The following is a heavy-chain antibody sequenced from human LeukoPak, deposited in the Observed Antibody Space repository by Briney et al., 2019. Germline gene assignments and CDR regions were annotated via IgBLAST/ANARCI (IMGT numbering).Heavy chain of an antibody. J-gene: IGHJ3*02. V-gene: IGHV3-53*01. CDR2: IYSGGST. Sequence: PGGSLRLSCAASGFTVSSNYMSRVRQAPGKGLEWVSVIYSGGSTYYADSVKGRFAISRDNSKNTLYLQMNSLRAEDTAVYYCVQEGPRGLAFDIWGQGTKVTVSS. CDR1: GFTVSSNY. CDR3: VQEGPRGLAFDI.